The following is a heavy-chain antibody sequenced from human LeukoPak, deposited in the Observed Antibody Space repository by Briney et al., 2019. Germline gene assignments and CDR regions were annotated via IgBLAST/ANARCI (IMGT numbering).Heavy chain of an antibody. Sequence: ASVKVSCKASGYTFTGYYMHWVRQAPGQGLEWMGWINPNSGGTNYAQKFQGRVTMTRDTSISTAYMELSRLRSDGTAVYYCARDTGYYYDSSGDFDYWGQGTLVTVSS. J-gene: IGHJ4*02. CDR2: INPNSGGT. CDR3: ARDTGYYYDSSGDFDY. D-gene: IGHD3-22*01. CDR1: GYTFTGYY. V-gene: IGHV1-2*02.